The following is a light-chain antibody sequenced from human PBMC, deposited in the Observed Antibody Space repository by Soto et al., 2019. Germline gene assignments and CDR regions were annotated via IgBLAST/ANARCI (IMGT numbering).Light chain of an antibody. CDR2: AVS. CDR3: RSYTSDSSYV. V-gene: IGLV2-14*01. CDR1: SSDVGLYDY. Sequence: QSVLTQPPSASGSPGQSITISCTGTSSDVGLYDYVSWYQQHPGKAPQLMIYAVSNRPSGVSNRFSDSKSGNTASLFISGLQAEDEADYYCRSYTSDSSYVFGSGTKVTVL. J-gene: IGLJ1*01.